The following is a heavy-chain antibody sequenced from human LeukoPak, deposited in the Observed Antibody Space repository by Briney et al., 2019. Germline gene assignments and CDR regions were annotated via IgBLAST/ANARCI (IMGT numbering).Heavy chain of an antibody. CDR1: GGTFSSYA. D-gene: IGHD4-11*01. V-gene: IGHV1-69*05. CDR3: ARDLAMTTVQKPRFDP. CDR2: IIPIFGTA. J-gene: IGHJ5*02. Sequence: ASVKVSCKASGGTFSSYAISWVRQAPGQGLEWMGGIIPIFGTANYAQKFQGRVTITTDESTSTAYMELSSLRSEDTAVYYCARDLAMTTVQKPRFDPWGQGTLVTVSS.